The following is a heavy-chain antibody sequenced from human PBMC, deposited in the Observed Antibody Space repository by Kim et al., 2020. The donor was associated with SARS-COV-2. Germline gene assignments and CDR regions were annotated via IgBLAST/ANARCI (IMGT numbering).Heavy chain of an antibody. Sequence: SETLSLTCVVSGGSISNSDYYWVWIRQPPGKGLEWVGSIYYGGSTYYNVSLESRASISVDTSKNEVSLKVRSVTVADTAVYYCARRLYRGSWSPVWGRGTTVIVSS. CDR2: IYYGGST. J-gene: IGHJ6*02. V-gene: IGHV4-39*01. D-gene: IGHD3-10*01. CDR1: GGSISNSDYY. CDR3: ARRLYRGSWSPV.